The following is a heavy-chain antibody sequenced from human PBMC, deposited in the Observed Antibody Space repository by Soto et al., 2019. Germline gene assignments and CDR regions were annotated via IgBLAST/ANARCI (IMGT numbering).Heavy chain of an antibody. J-gene: IGHJ5*02. D-gene: IGHD3-10*01. CDR1: GFSLTATGVG. CDR2: IYWDHDE. V-gene: IGHV2-5*02. Sequence: QITLKESGPPLVKPTQTLTLTCSFSGFSLTATGVGVGWIRQPPGKALEWLALIYWDHDERYNPSLKSRLTITKDTSRNQVVLTMTNMDHVVTATYYCAHRGWFAEGHPNWFDPWGQGALVTVSS. CDR3: AHRGWFAEGHPNWFDP.